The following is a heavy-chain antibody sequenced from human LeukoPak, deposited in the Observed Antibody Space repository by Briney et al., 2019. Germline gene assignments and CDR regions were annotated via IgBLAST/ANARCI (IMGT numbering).Heavy chain of an antibody. D-gene: IGHD5-24*01. V-gene: IGHV4-34*01. CDR1: GGSFSGYY. Sequence: SETLSLTCAVYGGSFSGYYWSWIRQPPGKGLEWIGEINHSGSTNYNPSLKSRVTISVDTPKNQFSLKLSSVTAADTAVYYCARKDVRYNWFDPWGQGTLVTVSS. CDR3: ARKDVRYNWFDP. J-gene: IGHJ5*02. CDR2: INHSGST.